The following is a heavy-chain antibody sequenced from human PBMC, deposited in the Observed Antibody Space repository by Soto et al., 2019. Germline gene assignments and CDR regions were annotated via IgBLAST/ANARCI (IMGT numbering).Heavy chain of an antibody. V-gene: IGHV3-48*04. D-gene: IGHD2-8*01. CDR3: ARELEYCSNGVCYPYFDS. Sequence: EVQLEESGGGLVQPGGSLRLSCAASGFSFRSYSMNWVRQAPGKGLEWLSDISSSSYTIYYADSVKGRFTISRDNAKHSLYLQMDSLRAEDTAVYYCARELEYCSNGVCYPYFDSWGQGTLVTVSS. J-gene: IGHJ4*02. CDR2: ISSSSYTI. CDR1: GFSFRSYS.